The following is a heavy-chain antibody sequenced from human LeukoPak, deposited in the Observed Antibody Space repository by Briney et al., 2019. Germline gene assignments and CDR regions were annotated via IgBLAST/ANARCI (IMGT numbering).Heavy chain of an antibody. J-gene: IGHJ4*02. CDR3: ARDFPTVTNS. CDR2: ITHRGGT. Sequence: SETLSLTCAVYGGSFSGYFWSWIRQPPGRGLEWIGEITHRGGTTSNPSLKSRVTISVDTSKNRFSLRLTSVTAADTAVYYCARDFPTVTNSWGQGTLVTVAS. D-gene: IGHD4-17*01. CDR1: GGSFSGYF. V-gene: IGHV4-34*01.